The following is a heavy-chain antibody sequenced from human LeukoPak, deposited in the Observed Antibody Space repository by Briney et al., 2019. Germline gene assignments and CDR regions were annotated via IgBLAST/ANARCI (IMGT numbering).Heavy chain of an antibody. J-gene: IGHJ6*03. V-gene: IGHV4-39*07. CDR1: GGSISGSSYY. D-gene: IGHD5-12*01. CDR2: IYYSGST. Sequence: SETLSLTCTVSGGSISGSSYYWGWIRQPPGKGLEWIGSIYYSGSTYYNPSLKRRVTISVDTSKNQFSLKLSSVTAADTAVYYCARNAAVYSGSDLEYDYYSYFMDVWGKGTTVTISS. CDR3: ARNAAVYSGSDLEYDYYSYFMDV.